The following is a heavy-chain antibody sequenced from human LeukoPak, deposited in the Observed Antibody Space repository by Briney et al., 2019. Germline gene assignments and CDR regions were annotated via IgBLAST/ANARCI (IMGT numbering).Heavy chain of an antibody. CDR2: MNPNSGNT. CDR3: ASSSGWYDVWFDP. V-gene: IGHV1-8*01. CDR1: GYTFTSYD. Sequence: ASVKVSCKASGYTFTSYDINWVRQATGQGLEWMGWMNPNSGNTGYAQKFQGRVTMTRNTSISTAYMELSSLRSEDTAVYYCASSSGWYDVWFDPWGQGTLVTVSS. J-gene: IGHJ5*02. D-gene: IGHD6-19*01.